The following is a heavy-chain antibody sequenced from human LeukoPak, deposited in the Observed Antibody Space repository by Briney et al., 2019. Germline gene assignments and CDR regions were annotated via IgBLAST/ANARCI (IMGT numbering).Heavy chain of an antibody. D-gene: IGHD3-10*01. CDR1: GYTFRAYY. V-gene: IGHV1-2*02. J-gene: IGHJ4*02. Sequence: ASVRVSFKASGYTFRAYYMHWVRQAPGQGLEWMGWINPDTGGTNYAQKFQGRVTMTRDTSISTAHMELSRLESDDTAVYYCARETITYGFDYWGQGTLVTVSS. CDR3: ARETITYGFDY. CDR2: INPDTGGT.